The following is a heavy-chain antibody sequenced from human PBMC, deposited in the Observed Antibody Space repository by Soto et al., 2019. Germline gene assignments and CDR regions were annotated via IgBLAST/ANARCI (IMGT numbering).Heavy chain of an antibody. J-gene: IGHJ5*02. V-gene: IGHV4-30-2*01. CDR2: IYHIGNT. Sequence: PAETLSLTCAVSGGSITSGVYSWGWIRHPPGQGLEWIGYIYHIGNTYYNPSLKGRVTISLDHSRNQFSLRLNSVTAADTAVYSCASSKFDVVAGSVWFDPWGQGTLVTVST. CDR1: GGSITSGVYS. D-gene: IGHD2-21*01. CDR3: ASSKFDVVAGSVWFDP.